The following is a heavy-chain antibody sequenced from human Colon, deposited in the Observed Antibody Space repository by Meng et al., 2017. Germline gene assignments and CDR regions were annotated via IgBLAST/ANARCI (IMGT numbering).Heavy chain of an antibody. CDR3: ARKKPGTVYFDP. Sequence: GESLKISCAASGFTFSDYEMNWIRQALGKGLEWVAYIRDSDTPIYYADSVRGRFTISRDNAQNSVHLQMSGLRAEDTALYYCARKKPGTVYFDPWGQGTLVTVSS. V-gene: IGHV3-48*03. J-gene: IGHJ5*02. CDR2: IRDSDTPI. CDR1: GFTFSDYE. D-gene: IGHD5/OR15-5a*01.